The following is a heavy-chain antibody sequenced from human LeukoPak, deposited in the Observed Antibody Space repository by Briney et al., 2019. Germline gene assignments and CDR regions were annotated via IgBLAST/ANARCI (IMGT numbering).Heavy chain of an antibody. CDR2: IIPNSGGT. D-gene: IGHD2-15*01. V-gene: IGHV1-2*07. CDR3: ARGYCSGGGCYFAY. J-gene: IGHJ4*02. Sequence: ASVKVSCKASRYTFTGYFMHWVRQAPGQRLEWIGWIIPNSGGTNYAHNFQGRISMTSDTSISTAYLELSRLRSDDTAVYYCARGYCSGGGCYFAYWGQGTLVTVSS. CDR1: RYTFTGYF.